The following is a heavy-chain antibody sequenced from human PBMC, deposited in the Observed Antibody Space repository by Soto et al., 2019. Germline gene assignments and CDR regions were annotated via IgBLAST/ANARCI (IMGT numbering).Heavy chain of an antibody. CDR3: ARDLEAADVFDF. Sequence: LRLSCATSGFEFNNYNMNWVRQAPGKGLEWVSSIGARGSSYRYYADSVKGRFTISRDIANNTLHLQMDGLRVDDTALYYCARDLEAADVFDFWGQGTMVTVSS. D-gene: IGHD6-13*01. CDR2: IGARGSSYR. CDR1: GFEFNNYN. J-gene: IGHJ3*01. V-gene: IGHV3-21*01.